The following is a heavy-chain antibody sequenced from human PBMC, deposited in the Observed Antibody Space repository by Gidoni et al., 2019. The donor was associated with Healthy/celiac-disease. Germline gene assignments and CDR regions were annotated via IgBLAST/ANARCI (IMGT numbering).Heavy chain of an antibody. CDR3: ARYRPGDAFDI. J-gene: IGHJ3*02. V-gene: IGHV4-59*01. CDR1: GGSISSYF. D-gene: IGHD1-1*01. CDR2: IYYSGST. Sequence: QVQLQESGPGLVTPSETLSLTCTVSGGSISSYFWSWIRQPPGKGLEWIGYIYYSGSTNYNPSRKSRVTISVDTSKNQFSLKLSSVTAADTAVYYCARYRPGDAFDIWGQGTMVTVSS.